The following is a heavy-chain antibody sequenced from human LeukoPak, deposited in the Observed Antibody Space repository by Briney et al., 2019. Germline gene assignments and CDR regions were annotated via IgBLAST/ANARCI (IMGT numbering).Heavy chain of an antibody. J-gene: IGHJ4*02. CDR2: ISGSGGGT. D-gene: IGHD1-26*01. Sequence: PGGSLRLSCAASGFTFSNAWMNWVRQAPGKGLEWVSTISGSGGGTYYADSVKGRFTISRDDSKNTLYLQMNSLRAEDTAVYYCVKDLGRYRNNCFGYWGQGTLVTVSS. CDR1: GFTFSNAW. CDR3: VKDLGRYRNNCFGY. V-gene: IGHV3-23*01.